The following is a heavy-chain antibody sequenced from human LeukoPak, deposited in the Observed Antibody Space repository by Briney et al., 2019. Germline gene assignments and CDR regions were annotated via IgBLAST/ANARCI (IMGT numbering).Heavy chain of an antibody. CDR1: GCSFTSYL. CDR3: ARQVETVAGILFDY. V-gene: IGHV5-51*01. CDR2: IYPGDSDT. J-gene: IGHJ4*02. Sequence: GESLKISCQGSGCSFTSYLIGWVRQMPVKGLEWMGIIYPGDSDTRYSPSFQGQVTISVDKSISTAYLQWSSLTASDTAMYYCARQVETVAGILFDYWGQGTLVTVSS. D-gene: IGHD6-19*01.